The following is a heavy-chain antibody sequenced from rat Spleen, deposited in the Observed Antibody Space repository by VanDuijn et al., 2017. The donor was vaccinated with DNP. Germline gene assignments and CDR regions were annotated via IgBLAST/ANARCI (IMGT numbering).Heavy chain of an antibody. D-gene: IGHD1-4*01. CDR2: VNSADIT. J-gene: IGHJ2*01. Sequence: VQLQESGPGLVESSQSRSLTCSVTGYSITRDSRWNCIRKFPGNKLEWMGLVNSADITYDNPSLKRGISITRDTSQNQFFLQVNSVTTEDTATYYCASGPNGYNYFDYWGQGVMVTVSS. CDR3: ASGPNGYNYFDY. V-gene: IGHV3-3*01. CDR1: GYSITRDSR.